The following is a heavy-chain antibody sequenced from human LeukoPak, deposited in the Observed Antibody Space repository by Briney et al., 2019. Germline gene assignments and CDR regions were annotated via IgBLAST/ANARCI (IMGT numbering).Heavy chain of an antibody. CDR3: ARGLNDEFNMVRGVIIAPIGY. CDR2: MNPNSGNT. Sequence: ASVKVSCKASGYTFTSYDINWVRQATGQGLEWMGWMNPNSGNTGYAQKFQGRVTMTRNTSISTAYMELSSLRSEDTAVYYCARGLNDEFNMVRGVIIAPIGYWGQGTLVTVSS. V-gene: IGHV1-8*01. J-gene: IGHJ4*02. CDR1: GYTFTSYD. D-gene: IGHD3-10*01.